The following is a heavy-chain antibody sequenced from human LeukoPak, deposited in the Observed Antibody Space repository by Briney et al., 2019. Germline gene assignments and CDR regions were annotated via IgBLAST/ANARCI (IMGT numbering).Heavy chain of an antibody. J-gene: IGHJ5*02. V-gene: IGHV3-74*01. Sequence: PGGSLRLSCAVSGATFSTFWMDWVRQVRGKGPAWGSRTNPDGSRVDYADSVKGRFTISRDNARDTLYLQMNSLRVEDTAMYYCAFDFGGYSDTWGQGTLVTVSS. CDR2: TNPDGSRV. CDR1: GATFSTFW. D-gene: IGHD3-10*01. CDR3: AFDFGGYSDT.